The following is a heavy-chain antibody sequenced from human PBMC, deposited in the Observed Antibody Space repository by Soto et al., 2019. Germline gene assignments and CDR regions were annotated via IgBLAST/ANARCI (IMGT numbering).Heavy chain of an antibody. D-gene: IGHD2-2*01. Sequence: ASVKVSCKASGYTFTSYGISWLRQAPGQGLEWMGWISAYNGNTNYAQKLQGRVTMTRDTSTSTAYMELSSLRSEDTAVYYCANVYCSSTSRYAHQYYYGMDVWGQGTTVTVSS. CDR2: ISAYNGNT. J-gene: IGHJ6*02. CDR3: ANVYCSSTSRYAHQYYYGMDV. CDR1: GYTFTSYG. V-gene: IGHV1-18*04.